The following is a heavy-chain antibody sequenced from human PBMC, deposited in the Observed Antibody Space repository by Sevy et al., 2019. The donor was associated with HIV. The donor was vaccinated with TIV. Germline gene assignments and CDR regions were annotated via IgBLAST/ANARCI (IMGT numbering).Heavy chain of an antibody. CDR1: GYTFTGYY. J-gene: IGHJ4*02. Sequence: ASVKFSCKASGYTFTGYYMHWVRQAPGQGLEWMGWINPNSGGTNYAQKFQGRVTMTRDTSISTAYMELSRLRSDDTAVYYCARSGRTYYYDSSGYYYAYDYWGQGTLVTVSS. D-gene: IGHD3-22*01. CDR3: ARSGRTYYYDSSGYYYAYDY. CDR2: INPNSGGT. V-gene: IGHV1-2*02.